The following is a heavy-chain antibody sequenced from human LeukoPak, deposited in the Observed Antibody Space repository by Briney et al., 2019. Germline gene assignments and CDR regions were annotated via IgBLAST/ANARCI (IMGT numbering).Heavy chain of an antibody. CDR2: INPNSGGT. Sequence: ASVKVSCKASGYTFTDYFIHWVRQAPGQGLEWMGRINPNSGGTDDAQNFQGRVTMTRDTSISTAYMELSRLRSDDTAVYYCATMISTNFDYWGQGTLVTVSS. CDR3: ATMISTNFDY. D-gene: IGHD3/OR15-3a*01. J-gene: IGHJ4*02. CDR1: GYTFTDYF. V-gene: IGHV1-2*06.